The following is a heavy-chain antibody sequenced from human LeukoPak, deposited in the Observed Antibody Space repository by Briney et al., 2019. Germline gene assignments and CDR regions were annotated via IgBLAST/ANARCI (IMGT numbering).Heavy chain of an antibody. CDR3: ARVRREEQLWPPRYYYCGMDV. D-gene: IGHD5-18*01. V-gene: IGHV4-59*01. Sequence: SETLSLTCTVSGGSISSYYWSWIRQPPGKGLEWIGYIYYSGSTNYNPSLKSRVTISVDTSKNQFSLKLSSVTAADTAVYYCARVRREEQLWPPRYYYCGMDVWGKGTTVTVSS. CDR2: IYYSGST. J-gene: IGHJ6*04. CDR1: GGSISSYY.